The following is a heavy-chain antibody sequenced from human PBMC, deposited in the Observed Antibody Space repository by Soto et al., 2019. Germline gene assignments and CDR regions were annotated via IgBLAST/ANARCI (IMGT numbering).Heavy chain of an antibody. CDR3: SRDFTSGGYDF. CDR1: GFSVSSTY. CDR2: LSDGGRS. Sequence: XGSLRLSCAASGFSVSSTYMSWVRQAPGKGLEWVSTLSDGGRSHYADSVTGRFSVSRDNSKNTLYLQMSGLRADDTAIYYCSRDFTSGGYDFRGQGTQVTVSS. D-gene: IGHD5-12*01. V-gene: IGHV3-53*01. J-gene: IGHJ4*02.